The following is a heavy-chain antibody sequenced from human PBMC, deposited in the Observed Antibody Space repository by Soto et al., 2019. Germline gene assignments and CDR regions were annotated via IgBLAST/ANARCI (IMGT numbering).Heavy chain of an antibody. CDR2: MDPITGGT. J-gene: IGHJ6*02. V-gene: IGHV1-2*02. D-gene: IGHD2-21*01. Sequence: ASVKVPCNSSVYGLGDYYTYWVRQAPGRGLDWVGLMDPITGGTEYEGRLRDTVTMTRNTSNNTAYKDHRTLRSDDMAIYYCARERNASSLFYPPLGMDVWGQGTTVTVSS. CDR1: VYGLGDYY. CDR3: ARERNASSLFYPPLGMDV.